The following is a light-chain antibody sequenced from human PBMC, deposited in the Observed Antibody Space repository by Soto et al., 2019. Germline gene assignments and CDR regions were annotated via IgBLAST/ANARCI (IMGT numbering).Light chain of an antibody. CDR2: GAS. Sequence: DIQLTQSPSFLSASVGDRVTIACRASQGISNSLAWYQHKPGKAPNLLIYGASILQSGVPSRFSGSGSGTEFTLTISSQQPEDLASYYCQQLKSYPLTFGGGTKVDIK. V-gene: IGKV1-9*01. J-gene: IGKJ4*01. CDR3: QQLKSYPLT. CDR1: QGISNS.